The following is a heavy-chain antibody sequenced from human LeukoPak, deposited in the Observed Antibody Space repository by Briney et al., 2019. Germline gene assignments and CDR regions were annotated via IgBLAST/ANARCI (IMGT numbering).Heavy chain of an antibody. CDR2: ISAYNGNT. CDR3: ARDGSGVLTYYYYGMDV. CDR1: GYTFTSYG. V-gene: IGHV1-18*01. Sequence: ASVKVSCKASGYTFTSYGISWVRQAPGQGLEWMGWISAYNGNTNYAQKLQGRVTMTTDTSTSTAYIELRSLRSDDTAVYYCARDGSGVLTYYYYGMDVWGQGTTVTVSS. J-gene: IGHJ6*02. D-gene: IGHD3-10*01.